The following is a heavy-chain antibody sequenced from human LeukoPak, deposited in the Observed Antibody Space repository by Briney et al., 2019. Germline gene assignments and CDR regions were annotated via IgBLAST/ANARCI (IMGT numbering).Heavy chain of an antibody. CDR2: INDNGGRT. CDR1: GFTFSSYA. V-gene: IGHV3-64D*09. CDR3: VKDLSGRYTFDY. J-gene: IGHJ4*02. Sequence: GSLRLSCSASGFTFSSYAMHWVRQAPGKGLEYVSGINDNGGRTHYGDSLKGRFTISRDNSKNTLYLQMSTLRAEDTAVYYCVKDLSGRYTFDYWGQGTLVTVSS. D-gene: IGHD1-26*01.